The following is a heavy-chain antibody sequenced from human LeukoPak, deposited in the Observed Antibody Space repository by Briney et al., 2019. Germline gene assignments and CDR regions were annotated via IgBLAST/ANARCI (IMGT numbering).Heavy chain of an antibody. V-gene: IGHV1-69*04. CDR2: IIPIPGIA. CDR3: ARVGYYYYYGMDV. J-gene: IGHJ6*02. Sequence: SVKVSCKASGGTFSSYAISWVRQAPGQGLEWMGRIIPIPGIANYAQKFQGRVTITADKSTSTAYMELSSLRSEDTAVYYCARVGYYYYYGMDVWGQGTTVTVSS. CDR1: GGTFSSYA.